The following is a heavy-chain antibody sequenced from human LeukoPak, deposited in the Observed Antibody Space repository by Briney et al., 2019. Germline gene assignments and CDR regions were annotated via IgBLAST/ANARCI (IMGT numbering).Heavy chain of an antibody. CDR2: ISGSGGST. CDR1: GFTFSSYA. D-gene: IGHD3-10*01. Sequence: GGSLRLSCAAAGFTFSSYAMSWVRQAPGKGLEWVSAISGSGGSTYYADSGKGRFTISRDNSKNTLYLQMNSLRAEDTALYYCAKDYGSGSPYYFDYWGQGTLVTVSS. V-gene: IGHV3-23*01. J-gene: IGHJ4*02. CDR3: AKDYGSGSPYYFDY.